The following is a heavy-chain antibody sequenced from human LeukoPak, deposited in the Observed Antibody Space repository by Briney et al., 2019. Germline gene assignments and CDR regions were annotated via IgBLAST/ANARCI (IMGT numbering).Heavy chain of an antibody. J-gene: IGHJ1*01. CDR3: ANVYTTVWRRAPEYFQQ. D-gene: IGHD2/OR15-2a*01. V-gene: IGHV3-23*01. Sequence: GGSLRLSCAASGFTFSNYAMSWVRQAPGKGLEWVSGIGGSGGSAYYADSVKGRFTMSRDNARGTLYLQMYSLRVEDTAVYYCANVYTTVWRRAPEYFQQWGQGTLVTVSS. CDR1: GFTFSNYA. CDR2: IGGSGGSA.